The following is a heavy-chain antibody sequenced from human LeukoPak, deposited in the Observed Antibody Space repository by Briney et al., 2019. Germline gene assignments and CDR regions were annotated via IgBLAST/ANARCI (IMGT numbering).Heavy chain of an antibody. CDR3: ARARSGGSCYGTHFDY. V-gene: IGHV4-39*01. D-gene: IGHD2-15*01. Sequence: WETLSLTCTVSGDSISSSCYYWVWMRQPPGKGLEWIVSIYYSESTYYNPSFKCRVTISVYTSKNQYSMKLSSEPAADPAVYYCARARSGGSCYGTHFDYWGQGTLVTVSS. J-gene: IGHJ4*02. CDR1: GDSISSSCYY. CDR2: IYYSEST.